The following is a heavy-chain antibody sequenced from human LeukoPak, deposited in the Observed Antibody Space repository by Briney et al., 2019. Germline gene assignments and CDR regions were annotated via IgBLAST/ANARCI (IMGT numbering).Heavy chain of an antibody. CDR2: ISSSSSYI. V-gene: IGHV3-21*01. Sequence: GGSLRLSCAASGFTFSSYSMNWVRQAPGKGLEWVSSISSSSSYIYYADSVKSRFTISRDNAKNSLYLQMNSLRAEDTAVYYCVHDYYGSGSDYWGQGTLVTVSS. J-gene: IGHJ4*02. CDR3: VHDYYGSGSDY. CDR1: GFTFSSYS. D-gene: IGHD3-10*01.